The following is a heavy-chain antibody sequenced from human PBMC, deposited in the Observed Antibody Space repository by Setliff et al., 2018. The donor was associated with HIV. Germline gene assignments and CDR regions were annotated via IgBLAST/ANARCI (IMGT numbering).Heavy chain of an antibody. Sequence: PSETLSLTCNVSGGSISSGGYYWGWIRQHPGKGLEWIGFIYYSGSTYYNPSLKSRVTMSVDTSKNQFSLKLSSVTAADTAVYYCARVPLNVHYYYMDVWGKGTTVTVSS. J-gene: IGHJ6*03. CDR2: IYYSGST. CDR3: ARVPLNVHYYYMDV. D-gene: IGHD6-6*01. CDR1: GGSISSGGYY. V-gene: IGHV4-31*03.